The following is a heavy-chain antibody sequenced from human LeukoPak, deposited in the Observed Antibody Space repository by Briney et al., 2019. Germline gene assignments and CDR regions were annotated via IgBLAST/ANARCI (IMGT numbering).Heavy chain of an antibody. CDR1: GGSFSGYY. V-gene: IGHV4-34*01. J-gene: IGHJ4*02. Sequence: PSETLSLTCGVYGGSFSGYYWSWIRQPPGKGLPWSGEINNSGSTNYNPSLKSRVTISVDTSKNQFSLRLSYVTAADTAVYYCVRDIAAAGGFDYWGQGTLVTVSS. CDR2: INNSGST. D-gene: IGHD6-13*01. CDR3: VRDIAAAGGFDY.